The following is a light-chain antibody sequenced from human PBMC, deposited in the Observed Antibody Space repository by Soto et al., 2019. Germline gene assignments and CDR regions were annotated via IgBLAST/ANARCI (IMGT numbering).Light chain of an antibody. V-gene: IGLV1-44*01. J-gene: IGLJ1*01. Sequence: QSVLTQPPSASGTPGQRATISCSGSSSNIGSNTVNWYQQLPGTAPKLLIYSNNQRPSGVPDRFSGSKSGTSASLAISGLQSEDEADYYCAAWDDSLNCYVFGTGTKVTVL. CDR1: SSNIGSNT. CDR3: AAWDDSLNCYV. CDR2: SNN.